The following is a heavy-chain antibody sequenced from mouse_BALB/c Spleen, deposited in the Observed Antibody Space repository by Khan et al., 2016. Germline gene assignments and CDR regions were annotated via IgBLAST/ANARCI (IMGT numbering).Heavy chain of an antibody. J-gene: IGHJ2*01. CDR1: GFSLTSYG. Sequence: VQLQESGPGLVAPSQTLSITCTVSGFSLTSYGVHWVRQPPGKGLEWLGVIWAGGSTNYNSALMSRLSISKDNSKSQAFLKMNSRQTDDTAMYCSVRLEEIWGQGTTLTVSS. V-gene: IGHV2-9*02. CDR2: IWAGGST. CDR3: VRLEEI.